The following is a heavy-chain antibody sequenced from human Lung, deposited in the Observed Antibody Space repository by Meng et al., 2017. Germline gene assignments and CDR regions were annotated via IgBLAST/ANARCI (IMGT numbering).Heavy chain of an antibody. J-gene: IGHJ4*02. V-gene: IGHV4-34*01. D-gene: IGHD4-11*01. CDR2: INHSGST. CDR1: GGSFSDYY. CDR3: ARGPTTMAHDFDY. Sequence: VQLQQLGAGLCKPSETLSLTCVGSGGSFSDYYWSWIRQPPGKGLEWIGEINHSGSTNYNPSLESRATISVDTSQNNLSLKLSSVTAADSAVYYCARGPTTMAHDFDYWGQGTLVTVSS.